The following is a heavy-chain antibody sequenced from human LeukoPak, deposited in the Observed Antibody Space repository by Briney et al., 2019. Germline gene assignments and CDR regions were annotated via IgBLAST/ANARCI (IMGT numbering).Heavy chain of an antibody. CDR2: IIPIFGTA. J-gene: IGHJ6*03. CDR1: GGTFSSYA. CDR3: ARGGQDIAARPYDYYYYMDV. V-gene: IGHV1-69*01. Sequence: SVKVSCKASGGTFSSYAISWVRQAPGQGLEWMGGIIPIFGTANYAQKFQGRVTITADESTSTAYMELSSLRSEDTAVYYCARGGQDIAARPYDYYYYMDVWGKGTTVTVSS. D-gene: IGHD6-6*01.